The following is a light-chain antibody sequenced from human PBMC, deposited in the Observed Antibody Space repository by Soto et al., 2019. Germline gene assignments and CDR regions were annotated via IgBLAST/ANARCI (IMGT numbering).Light chain of an antibody. J-gene: IGKJ5*01. Sequence: EIVLTQSPGTLSLSPGETATLSCRASQSVSSSYLAWYQQKPGQAPRLLIYGASSRATGIPDRFSASGSGTDFTLTISGLEPEDFAVYYCQQYGSSPGTFGQGTRLVIK. CDR3: QQYGSSPGT. CDR2: GAS. V-gene: IGKV3-20*01. CDR1: QSVSSSY.